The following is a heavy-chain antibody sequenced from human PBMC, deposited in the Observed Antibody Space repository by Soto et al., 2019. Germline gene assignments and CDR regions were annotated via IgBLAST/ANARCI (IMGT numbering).Heavy chain of an antibody. CDR2: MNTYNGNT. J-gene: IGHJ4*02. V-gene: IGHV1-8*01. D-gene: IGHD2-21*02. CDR1: GYTFTSYD. CDR3: ARGPGDLGYFDG. Sequence: QVQLVQSGAEVKNPGASVKVSCKASGYTFTSYDINWVRQAPGQGLEWMGWMNTYNGNTGYAQNFQGRVTMTRNTSISTAYMELSRLISEDTAVYYCARGPGDLGYFDGRGPGALVTGSS.